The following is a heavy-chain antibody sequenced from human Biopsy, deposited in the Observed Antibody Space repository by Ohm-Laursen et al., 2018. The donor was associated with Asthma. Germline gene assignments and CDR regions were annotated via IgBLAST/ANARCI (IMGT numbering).Heavy chain of an antibody. CDR3: AGFCSGGNCPDH. J-gene: IGHJ4*02. D-gene: IGHD2-15*01. CDR1: GGSISSYY. V-gene: IGHV4-59*01. CDR2: IHYSGST. Sequence: TLSLTCTVSGGSISSYYWSWIRPPPGKGLEWIGNIHYSGSTYSNPSLKSRVTISVDTSKKQISLRLSSVIAADTAVYYCAGFCSGGNCPDHWGQGTLVTVSS.